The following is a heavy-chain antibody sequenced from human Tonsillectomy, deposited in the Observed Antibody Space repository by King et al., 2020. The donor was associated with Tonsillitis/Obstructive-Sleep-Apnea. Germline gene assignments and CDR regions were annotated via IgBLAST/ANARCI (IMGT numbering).Heavy chain of an antibody. Sequence: QLQESGAGLVKPSETLSLTCTVSGGSISSSRYYWGWIRQPPGEGVGGIGSIYYSGRTYYNPSLKRRVTISVDTSKNQLSLKLSSVTAADTAVYYCAQKDVWGKGTTVTVSS. J-gene: IGHJ6*04. V-gene: IGHV4-39*01. CDR2: IYYSGRT. CDR3: AQKDV. CDR1: GGSISSSRYY.